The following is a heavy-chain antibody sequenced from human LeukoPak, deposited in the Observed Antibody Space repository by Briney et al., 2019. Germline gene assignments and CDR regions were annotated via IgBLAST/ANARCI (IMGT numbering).Heavy chain of an antibody. J-gene: IGHJ4*02. Sequence: ASVKVSCKASGGTFSSYAISWVRQAPGQGLEWMGWMNPNSGNTGFAHKFQGRVTMTRDTSTSTAYMELSSLRSEDTAVYYCARVLGSISHWGQGTLVTVSS. CDR3: ARVLGSISH. CDR1: GGTFSSYA. CDR2: MNPNSGNT. D-gene: IGHD1-1*01. V-gene: IGHV1-8*02.